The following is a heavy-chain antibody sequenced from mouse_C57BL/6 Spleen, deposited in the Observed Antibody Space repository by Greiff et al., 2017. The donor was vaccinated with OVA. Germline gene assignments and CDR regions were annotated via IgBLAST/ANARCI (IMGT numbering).Heavy chain of an antibody. CDR2: IYPSDSET. CDR3: ARGYYSKNYAMDY. D-gene: IGHD2-5*01. J-gene: IGHJ4*01. CDR1: GYTFTSYW. V-gene: IGHV1-61*01. Sequence: VQLQQSGAELVRPGSSVKLSCKASGYTFTSYWMDWVKQRPGQGLEWIGNIYPSDSETHYNQKFKDKATLTVDKSSSTAYMQLSSLTSEDSAVYYCARGYYSKNYAMDYWGQGTSVTVSS.